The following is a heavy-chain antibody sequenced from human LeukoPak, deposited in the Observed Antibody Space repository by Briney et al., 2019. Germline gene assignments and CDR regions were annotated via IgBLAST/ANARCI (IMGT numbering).Heavy chain of an antibody. CDR2: IKQDGSDK. J-gene: IGHJ4*02. D-gene: IGHD1-1*01. CDR3: ARLTGTTGFDY. Sequence: GGSLRLSCAASGFPFSSNWMSWVRQPPGKGLEWVANIKQDGSDKYYVDSVKGRCSISRDNAKNSLYLQLNSLRADDTAVYYCARLTGTTGFDYWGQGTLVTVTS. V-gene: IGHV3-7*01. CDR1: GFPFSSNW.